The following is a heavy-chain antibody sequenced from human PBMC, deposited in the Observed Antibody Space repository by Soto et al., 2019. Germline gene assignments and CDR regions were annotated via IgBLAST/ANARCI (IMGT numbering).Heavy chain of an antibody. V-gene: IGHV3-30-3*01. D-gene: IGHD2-15*01. CDR2: ISYDGSNK. J-gene: IGHJ4*02. CDR3: ARGYCSGGSCYSDY. Sequence: WGSLRLSCAASGFTFSSYAMHLFRHAPGKGLEWVAVISYDGSNKYYADSVKGRFTISRDNSKNTLYLQMNSLRAEDTAVYYCARGYCSGGSCYSDYWGQGTLVTVSS. CDR1: GFTFSSYA.